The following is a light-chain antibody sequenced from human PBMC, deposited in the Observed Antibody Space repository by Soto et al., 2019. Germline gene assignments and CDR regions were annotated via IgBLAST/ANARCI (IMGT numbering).Light chain of an antibody. CDR2: DVS. V-gene: IGLV2-14*01. J-gene: IGLJ1*01. CDR3: SSYTSSSTLGV. Sequence: QSALTQPASVSGSPGQSITISCTGTSSDVGGYNYVSWYQQHPGKAPKLMIYDVSNRPSGVPNRFSGSKSGNTASLTISGLQAEDEADYSCSSYTSSSTLGVFGTGTKLTVL. CDR1: SSDVGGYNY.